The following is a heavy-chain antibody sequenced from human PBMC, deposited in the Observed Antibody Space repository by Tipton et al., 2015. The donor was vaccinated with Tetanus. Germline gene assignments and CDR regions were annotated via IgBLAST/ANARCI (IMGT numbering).Heavy chain of an antibody. D-gene: IGHD4-17*01. Sequence: SLRLSCAASGFSFSSYAMSWVRQAPGKGLEWVSGIGGSGGSTYYADSVKGRFTISRDSFKDTLFLQMNSLRAQDTAVYYCAKGLGYALTTRGYFDFWGQGTLVTVSS. J-gene: IGHJ4*02. CDR3: AKGLGYALTTRGYFDF. V-gene: IGHV3-23*01. CDR1: GFSFSSYA. CDR2: IGGSGGST.